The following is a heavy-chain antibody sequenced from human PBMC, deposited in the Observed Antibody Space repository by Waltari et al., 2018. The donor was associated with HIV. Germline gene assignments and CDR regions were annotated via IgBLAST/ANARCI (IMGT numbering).Heavy chain of an antibody. D-gene: IGHD3-3*01. CDR1: GFAFSTFD. Sequence: EVQLVESGGGLVQPGGSLRLSCAASGFAFSTFDLHWVRQAAGKGLEWVSAIGTAGDTYYPDSVRGRFTISRENARNSLYLQMNSLRPGDTAVYYCARGGEPLLDRFMDVWGQGTTVTVSS. J-gene: IGHJ6*02. V-gene: IGHV3-13*01. CDR3: ARGGEPLLDRFMDV. CDR2: IGTAGDT.